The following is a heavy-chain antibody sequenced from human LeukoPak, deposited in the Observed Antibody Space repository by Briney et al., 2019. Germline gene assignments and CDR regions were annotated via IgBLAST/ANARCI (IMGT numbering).Heavy chain of an antibody. D-gene: IGHD5-18*01. CDR1: GYTFSGHY. CDR2: INPNSGGT. Sequence: ASVKVSCKASGYTFSGHYLHWVRQAPGQGLEWMGRINPNSGGTKYAQKFQNRVTMTSDTSVTTAYMELNGLRSDDTAIYYCTRSWIQLWTPDFDHWGQGTLVTVSS. CDR3: TRSWIQLWTPDFDH. V-gene: IGHV1-2*06. J-gene: IGHJ4*02.